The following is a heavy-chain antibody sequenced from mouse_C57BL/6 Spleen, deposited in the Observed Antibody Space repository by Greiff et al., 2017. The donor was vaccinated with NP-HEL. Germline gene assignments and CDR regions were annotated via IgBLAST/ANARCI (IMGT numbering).Heavy chain of an antibody. CDR2: IDPSDSYT. V-gene: IGHV1-69*01. J-gene: IGHJ3*01. CDR3: ARSGYDSVAWFAY. Sequence: QVQLQQPGAELVMPGASVKLSCKASGYTFTSYWMHWVKQRPGQGLEWIGEIDPSDSYTNYNQKFKGKSTLTVDKSSSTAYMQLSSLTSEDSAVYYCARSGYDSVAWFAYWGQGTLVTVSA. D-gene: IGHD2-4*01. CDR1: GYTFTSYW.